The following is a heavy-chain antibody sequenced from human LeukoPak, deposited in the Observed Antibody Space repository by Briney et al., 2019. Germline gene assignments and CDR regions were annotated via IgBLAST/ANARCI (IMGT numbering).Heavy chain of an antibody. CDR2: INAGNGNT. CDR1: GYTFTSYA. V-gene: IGHV1-3*01. J-gene: IGHJ4*02. Sequence: GASVKVSCKASGYTFTSYAMHWVRQPPGQRLEWIGWINAGNGNTKYSQKFQGRVTITRDTSASTAYMELSSLRSEDTAVYYCARDRLLRYFDWSFDYWGQGTLVTVSS. CDR3: ARDRLLRYFDWSFDY. D-gene: IGHD3-9*01.